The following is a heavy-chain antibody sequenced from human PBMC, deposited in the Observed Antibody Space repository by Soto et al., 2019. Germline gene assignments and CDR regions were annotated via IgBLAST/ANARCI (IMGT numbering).Heavy chain of an antibody. CDR2: ISSSSSYI. CDR3: ARALGYCSGGSCYEGHYFDY. D-gene: IGHD2-15*01. Sequence: GGSLRLSCAASGFTFSSYSMNWVRQAPGKGLEWVSSISSSSSYIYYADSVKGRFTISRDNAKNSLYLQMNSLRAEDTAVYYCARALGYCSGGSCYEGHYFDYWGQGTLVTVSS. CDR1: GFTFSSYS. J-gene: IGHJ4*02. V-gene: IGHV3-21*01.